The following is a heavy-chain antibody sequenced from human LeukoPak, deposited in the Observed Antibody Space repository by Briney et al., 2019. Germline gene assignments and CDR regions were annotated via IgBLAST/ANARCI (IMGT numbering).Heavy chain of an antibody. Sequence: GGSLRLSCTASGFIFSDYSMHWVRQTPGQGLEWVAAIAADGDLKNYADSTKGRFTISRDNSQDTVYLEIDSLRRDDTAIYYCANCKVGATVAYYFDYWGQGTLVTVSS. CDR2: IAADGDLK. CDR1: GFIFSDYS. J-gene: IGHJ4*02. D-gene: IGHD1-26*01. CDR3: ANCKVGATVAYYFDY. V-gene: IGHV3-30-3*01.